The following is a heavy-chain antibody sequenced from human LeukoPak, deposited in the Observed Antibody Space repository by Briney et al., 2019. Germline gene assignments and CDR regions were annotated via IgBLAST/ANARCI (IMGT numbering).Heavy chain of an antibody. Sequence: GGSLRLSCAASGSTFSSYGMHWVRQAPGKGLEWVSYISSSGSTIYYADSVKGRFTISRDNAKNSLYLQMNSLRAEDTAVYYCARWDEVLRRFDYWGQGTLVTVSS. CDR1: GSTFSSYG. CDR2: ISSSGSTI. J-gene: IGHJ4*02. CDR3: ARWDEVLRRFDY. V-gene: IGHV3-48*04. D-gene: IGHD2-15*01.